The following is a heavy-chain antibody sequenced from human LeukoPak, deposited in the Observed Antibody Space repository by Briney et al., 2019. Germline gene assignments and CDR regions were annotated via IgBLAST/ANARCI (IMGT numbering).Heavy chain of an antibody. J-gene: IGHJ4*02. D-gene: IGHD3-22*01. Sequence: ASVKVSCKASGGTFSSYTIGWVRQAPGQGLEWMGGIIPMFRTTNYAQKFQGRVTITADKSTSTAYMELSSLRSEDTAVYYCARVPGSSGYDFDYWGQGTLVTVSP. CDR2: IIPMFRTT. V-gene: IGHV1-69*06. CDR3: ARVPGSSGYDFDY. CDR1: GGTFSSYT.